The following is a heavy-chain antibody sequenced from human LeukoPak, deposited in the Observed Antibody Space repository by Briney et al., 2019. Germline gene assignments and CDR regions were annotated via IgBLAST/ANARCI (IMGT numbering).Heavy chain of an antibody. J-gene: IGHJ3*02. CDR1: GFTFSDYY. CDR2: ISSSSSYT. V-gene: IGHV3-11*06. D-gene: IGHD3-10*01. CDR3: AREYGSGSYYKGGAFDI. Sequence: GGSLRLSCAASGFTFSDYYMSWIRQAPGKGLEWVSYISSSSSYTNYADSVKGRFTISRDNAKNSLYLQMNSLRAEDTAVYYCAREYGSGSYYKGGAFDIGGQGTMVTVSS.